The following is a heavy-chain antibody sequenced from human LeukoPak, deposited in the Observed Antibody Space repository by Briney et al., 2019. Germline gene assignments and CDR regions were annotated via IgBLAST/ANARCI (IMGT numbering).Heavy chain of an antibody. Sequence: SETLSLTCTVSGGSISSSSYYWGWIRQPPGKGLEWIGEINHSGSTNYNPSLKSRVTISVDTSKNQFSLKLSSVTAADTAVYYCAVERVWRGPINYWGQGTLVTVSS. CDR1: GGSISSSSYY. CDR2: INHSGST. D-gene: IGHD3-10*01. CDR3: AVERVWRGPINY. V-gene: IGHV4-39*07. J-gene: IGHJ4*02.